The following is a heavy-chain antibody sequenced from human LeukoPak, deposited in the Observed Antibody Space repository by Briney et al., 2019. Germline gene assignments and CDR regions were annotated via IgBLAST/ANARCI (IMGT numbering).Heavy chain of an antibody. CDR1: GFTLSSYW. J-gene: IGHJ4*02. CDR2: INNDGSGT. Sequence: GGSLRLSCAASGFTLSSYWMQWVRQAPGKGLVWVSRINNDGSGTTYADSVKGRFTISRDNAKNTLYLQMNSLRAEDTAVYYCAHYYYDSTSYYYFDYWGQGTLVTVSS. V-gene: IGHV3-74*01. D-gene: IGHD3-22*01. CDR3: AHYYYDSTSYYYFDY.